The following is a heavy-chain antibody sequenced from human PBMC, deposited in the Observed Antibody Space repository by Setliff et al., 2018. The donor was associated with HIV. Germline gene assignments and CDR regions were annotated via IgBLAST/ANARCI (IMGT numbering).Heavy chain of an antibody. CDR1: GGSISSYY. V-gene: IGHV4-59*01. CDR2: IYYSGST. J-gene: IGHJ4*02. Sequence: SETLSLTCTVSGGSISSYYWSWIRQPPGKGLEWIGYIYYSGSTNYNPSLKSRVTISVDTSKNKFSPKLSSVTAADTAVYYCARLYGSGSYQVDYWGQGTLVTVSS. CDR3: ARLYGSGSYQVDY. D-gene: IGHD3-10*01.